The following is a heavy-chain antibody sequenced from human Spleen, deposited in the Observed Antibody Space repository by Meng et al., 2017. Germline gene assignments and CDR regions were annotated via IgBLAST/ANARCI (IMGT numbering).Heavy chain of an antibody. J-gene: IGHJ6*02. Sequence: QVQLQQWGAGLFKPSETLSLTCGVDGGPFSGYYWTWSRQPPGKGLEWIGEINHSGSTNYNPSLKSRVTISVDMSKNQFSLKVSSVTAADTAVYYCGYGSGILDVWGQGTTVTVSS. CDR1: GGPFSGYY. V-gene: IGHV4-34*01. CDR2: INHSGST. D-gene: IGHD3-10*01. CDR3: GYGSGILDV.